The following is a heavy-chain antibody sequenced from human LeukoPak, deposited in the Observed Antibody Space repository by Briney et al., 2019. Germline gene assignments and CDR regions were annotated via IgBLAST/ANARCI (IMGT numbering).Heavy chain of an antibody. J-gene: IGHJ4*02. Sequence: ASVKVSCKASGYTLTSYYMHWVRQAPGQGLEWMGIINPSGGSTSYAQKFQGKVTMTRDTSTSTVYMELSSLRSEDTAVYYCAREGYSYGLDYWGQGTLVTVSS. CDR2: INPSGGST. CDR3: AREGYSYGLDY. CDR1: GYTLTSYY. V-gene: IGHV1-46*01. D-gene: IGHD5-18*01.